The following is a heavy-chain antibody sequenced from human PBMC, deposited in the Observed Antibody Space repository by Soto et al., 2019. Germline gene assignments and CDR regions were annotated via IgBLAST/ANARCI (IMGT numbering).Heavy chain of an antibody. Sequence: EVQLVESGGGLVQPGRSLRLSCAASGFTFDDYAMHWVRQAPGKGLEWVSGISWNSGSIGYADSVKGRFTISRDNAKNSLYPQMNSLRAESTALYYCAIAVDEYYYYLDVGGRETTVTVSS. D-gene: IGHD6-19*01. J-gene: IGHJ6*03. CDR2: ISWNSGSI. V-gene: IGHV3-9*01. CDR1: GFTFDDYA. CDR3: AIAVDEYYYYLDV.